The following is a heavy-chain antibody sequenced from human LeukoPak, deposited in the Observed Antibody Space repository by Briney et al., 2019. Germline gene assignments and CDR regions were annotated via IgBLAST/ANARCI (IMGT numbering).Heavy chain of an antibody. D-gene: IGHD3-22*01. CDR3: ARENYYDSSGYYLSPFDY. CDR2: IYTSGST. J-gene: IGHJ4*02. Sequence: PSETLSLTCTVSGGSISSYYWSWIRQPAGKGLEWIGRIYTSGSTNYNPSLKSRVTMSVDTSKNQFSLKLSSVTAADTAVYYCARENYYDSSGYYLSPFDYWGQGTLVTVSS. CDR1: GGSISSYY. V-gene: IGHV4-4*07.